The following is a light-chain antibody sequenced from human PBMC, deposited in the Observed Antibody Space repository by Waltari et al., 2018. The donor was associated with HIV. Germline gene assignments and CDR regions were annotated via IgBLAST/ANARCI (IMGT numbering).Light chain of an antibody. J-gene: IGKJ1*01. CDR1: QSISSY. CDR3: QQSYSTSWT. V-gene: IGKV1-39*01. Sequence: DIQMTQSPSSLSASVGDRVTITCRASQSISSYLNWYQQKPGKAPKLLIYAASSSQSGVPSRFSGSGSGTDFTLTISSLQPEDFATYYCQQSYSTSWTFGQGTKVEIK. CDR2: AAS.